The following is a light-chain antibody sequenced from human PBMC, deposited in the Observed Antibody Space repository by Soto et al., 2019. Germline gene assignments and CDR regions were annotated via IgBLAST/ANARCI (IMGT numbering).Light chain of an antibody. CDR3: QQANSFPHT. V-gene: IGKV1-12*01. CDR2: AAS. Sequence: DIQMTQSPSSVSASVGDTVTITCRASQGISGWLAWYQQKPGKAPELLIYAASTLHSGVPSRFSGSASGTHFTLTISSLQPEDSATYYCQQANSFPHTFGQGTKLEIK. CDR1: QGISGW. J-gene: IGKJ2*01.